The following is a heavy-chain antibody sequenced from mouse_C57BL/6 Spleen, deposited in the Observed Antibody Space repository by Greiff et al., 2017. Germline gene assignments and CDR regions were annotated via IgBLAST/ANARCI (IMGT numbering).Heavy chain of an antibody. CDR1: GFTFSDYG. D-gene: IGHD2-2*01. CDR3: ARGYPYYAMDY. CDR2: ISSGSSTN. V-gene: IGHV5-17*01. Sequence: EVQVVESGGGLVKPGGSLKLSCAASGFTFSDYGMHWVRQAPEKGLEWVAYISSGSSTNYYADAVKGRFTISRDNAKNTLFLQMTSLGSEVTALYSCARGYPYYAMDYWGQGTSVTVSS. J-gene: IGHJ4*01.